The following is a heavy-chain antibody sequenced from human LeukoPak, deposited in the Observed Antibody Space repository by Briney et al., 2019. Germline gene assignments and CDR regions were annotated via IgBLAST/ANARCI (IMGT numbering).Heavy chain of an antibody. V-gene: IGHV4-34*01. CDR3: ARGLIAAAGTPSNDY. CDR2: INHSGST. J-gene: IGHJ4*02. D-gene: IGHD6-13*01. Sequence: PSETLSLTCAVYGGSFSGYYWSWIRQPPGKGLEWIGEINHSGSTNYNPSLKSRVTISVDTSKNQFSLKLSSETAADTAVYYCARGLIAAAGTPSNDYWGQGTLVTVSS. CDR1: GGSFSGYY.